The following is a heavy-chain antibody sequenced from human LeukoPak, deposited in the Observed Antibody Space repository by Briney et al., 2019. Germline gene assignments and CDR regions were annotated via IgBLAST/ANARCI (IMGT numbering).Heavy chain of an antibody. J-gene: IGHJ4*02. CDR1: GYTFTGYH. D-gene: IGHD5-24*01. Sequence: GASVKVSCKASGYTFTGYHMHWVRQAPGQGLEWMGRINPNSGGTNYAQKFQGRVTMTRDTSISTAYMELSRLRSDDTAVYYCARVRGDGYNFKYYFDYWGQGTLVTVSS. CDR3: ARVRGDGYNFKYYFDY. V-gene: IGHV1-2*06. CDR2: INPNSGGT.